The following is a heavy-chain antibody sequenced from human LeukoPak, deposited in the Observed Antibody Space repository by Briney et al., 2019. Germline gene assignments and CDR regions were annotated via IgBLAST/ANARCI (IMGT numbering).Heavy chain of an antibody. J-gene: IGHJ3*02. V-gene: IGHV3-33*01. CDR1: GFTFSSYG. D-gene: IGHD3-10*01. CDR2: IWYDGSNK. Sequence: GGSLRLSCAASGFTFSSYGMHWVRQAPGKGLEWVAVIWYDGSNKYYTDSVKGRFTISRDNSKNTLNLQMNSLRAEDTAVYYCARRSGDDAFDIWGQGTVVTVSS. CDR3: ARRSGDDAFDI.